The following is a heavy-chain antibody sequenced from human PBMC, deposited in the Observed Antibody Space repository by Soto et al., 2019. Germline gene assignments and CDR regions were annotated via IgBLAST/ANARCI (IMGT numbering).Heavy chain of an antibody. J-gene: IGHJ3*02. CDR3: ARRYGSSFDI. V-gene: IGHV4-59*08. CDR2: IYYSGST. CDR1: GGSISSYY. Sequence: SSETLSLTCTVSGGSISSYYWSWIRQPPGKGLEWIGYIYYSGSTNYNPSLKSRVTISVDTSKNQFSLKLSSLTAADTAVYYCARRYGSSFDIWGQGTMVT. D-gene: IGHD3-10*01.